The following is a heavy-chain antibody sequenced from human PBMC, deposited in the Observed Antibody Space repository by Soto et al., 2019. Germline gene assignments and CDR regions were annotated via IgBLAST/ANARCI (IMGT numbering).Heavy chain of an antibody. D-gene: IGHD2-15*01. CDR2: IIPILGIA. Sequence: SVKVSCKASGGTFSSYTISWVRQAPGQGLEWMGRIIPILGIANYAQKFQGRVTITADKSTSTAYMELSSLRSEDTAVYYCAREASPRYCSGGSCDLFDIWGQGTMVTVSS. CDR3: AREASPRYCSGGSCDLFDI. J-gene: IGHJ3*02. V-gene: IGHV1-69*04. CDR1: GGTFSSYT.